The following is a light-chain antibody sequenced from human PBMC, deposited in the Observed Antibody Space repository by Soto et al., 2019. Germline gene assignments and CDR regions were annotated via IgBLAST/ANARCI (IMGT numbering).Light chain of an antibody. CDR2: DAS. V-gene: IGKV1-5*01. J-gene: IGKJ1*01. Sequence: IRMTQSPSSLSASTGDRVTITCRASQSINNRLAWYQQMPGKASNLLIYDASTLESGVPSRFRGSGSETEFTLTISGLQPDDFATYYYQQFIDGWTFGQGTKVDIK. CDR1: QSINNR. CDR3: QQFIDGWT.